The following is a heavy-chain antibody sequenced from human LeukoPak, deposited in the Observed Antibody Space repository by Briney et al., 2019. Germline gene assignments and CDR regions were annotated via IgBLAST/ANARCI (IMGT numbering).Heavy chain of an antibody. J-gene: IGHJ4*02. CDR2: INTNTGNP. CDR3: ARGVIVVRGVITPQFDY. D-gene: IGHD3-10*01. CDR1: GYTFTSYA. V-gene: IGHV7-4-1*02. Sequence: ASVKVSCKASGYTFTSYAMNWVRQAPGQGLEWMGWINTNTGNPTYAQGFTGRFVFSLDTSVSTAYLQISSLKAEDTAVYYCARGVIVVRGVITPQFDYWGQGTLVTVSS.